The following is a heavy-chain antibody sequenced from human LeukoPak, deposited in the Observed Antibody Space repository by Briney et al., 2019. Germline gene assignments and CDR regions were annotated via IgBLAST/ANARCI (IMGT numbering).Heavy chain of an antibody. D-gene: IGHD5-18*01. CDR1: GGSISSYY. CDR3: ARIFIRNGYSSYFDC. V-gene: IGHV4-4*07. Sequence: KTSETLSLTCTVSGGSISSYYWSWIRQPAGKGLEWIGRIYTSGSTNYNPSLKSRVTMSVDTSKNQFSLRLRPVTAADTAVYYCARIFIRNGYSSYFDCWGQGTLVTVSS. J-gene: IGHJ4*02. CDR2: IYTSGST.